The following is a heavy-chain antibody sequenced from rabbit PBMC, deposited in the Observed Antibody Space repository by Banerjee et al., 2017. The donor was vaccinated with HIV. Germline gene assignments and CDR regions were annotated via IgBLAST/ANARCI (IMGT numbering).Heavy chain of an antibody. CDR3: ARHETGTSGWNFKL. Sequence: RQAPGKGLELIACISTYDGITYYASWAKGRFTISKTSSTTVTLQMTSLTAADTATYFCARHETGTSGWNFKLWGPGTLVTVS. V-gene: IGHV1S40*01. CDR2: ISTYDGIT. J-gene: IGHJ4*01. D-gene: IGHD1-1*01.